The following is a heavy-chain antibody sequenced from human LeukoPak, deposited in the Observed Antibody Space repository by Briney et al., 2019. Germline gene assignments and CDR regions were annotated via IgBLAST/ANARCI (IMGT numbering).Heavy chain of an antibody. Sequence: SETLSLTCTVSGGSISSGSYYWSWIRQPAGKGLEWIGRIYTSGSTNYNPSLKSRVTISVDTSKNQFSLKLSSVTAADTAVYYCARVAYGGTSGFPFDYWGQGTLVTVSS. CDR3: ARVAYGGTSGFPFDY. CDR2: IYTSGST. J-gene: IGHJ4*02. V-gene: IGHV4-61*02. D-gene: IGHD4-23*01. CDR1: GGSISSGSYY.